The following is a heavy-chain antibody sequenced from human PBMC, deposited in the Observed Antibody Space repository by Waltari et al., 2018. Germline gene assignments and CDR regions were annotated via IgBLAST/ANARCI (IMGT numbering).Heavy chain of an antibody. Sequence: EVQLVESGGGLIQPGGSLGLSCAASGFTVSSNSMTCIRQAPGKGLEWVSGIYSGAEVHYGDSVKGRFTISRDKNKNTVDLQMNTLRIEDTAIYYCARDVAMGLFGIPDHHGWDVWGQGTTVIVSS. J-gene: IGHJ6*02. D-gene: IGHD3-10*01. CDR3: ARDVAMGLFGIPDHHGWDV. V-gene: IGHV3-53*01. CDR2: IYSGAEV. CDR1: GFTVSSNS.